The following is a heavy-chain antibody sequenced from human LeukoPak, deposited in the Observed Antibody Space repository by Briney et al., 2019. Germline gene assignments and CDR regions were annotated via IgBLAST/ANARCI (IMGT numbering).Heavy chain of an antibody. CDR3: ARGGPPYCGGDCYGAFDI. D-gene: IGHD2-21*02. Sequence: SVKVSCKASGGTFSSYAISWVQQAPGQGLEWMGGIIPIFGTANYAQKFQGRVTITADESTSTAYMELSSLRSDDTAVYYCARGGPPYCGGDCYGAFDIWGQGTMVTVSS. J-gene: IGHJ3*02. CDR1: GGTFSSYA. V-gene: IGHV1-69*01. CDR2: IIPIFGTA.